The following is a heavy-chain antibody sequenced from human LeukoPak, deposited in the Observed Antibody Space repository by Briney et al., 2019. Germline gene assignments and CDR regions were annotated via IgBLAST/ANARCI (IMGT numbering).Heavy chain of an antibody. J-gene: IGHJ4*02. CDR3: ARDTIAVAGDFDY. Sequence: GSSVKVSCKASGGTFSSYAISWVRQAPGQGLEWMGGIIPIFGTANYAQKFQGRVTMTRNTSISTAYMELSSLRSEDTAVYYCARDTIAVAGDFDYWGQGTLVTVSS. CDR1: GGTFSSYA. V-gene: IGHV1-69*05. CDR2: IIPIFGTA. D-gene: IGHD6-19*01.